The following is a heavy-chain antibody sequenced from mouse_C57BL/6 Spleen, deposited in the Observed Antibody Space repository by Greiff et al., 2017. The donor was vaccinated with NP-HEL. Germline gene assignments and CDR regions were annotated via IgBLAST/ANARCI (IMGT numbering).Heavy chain of an antibody. CDR2: IDPSDSET. CDR1: GYTFTSYW. J-gene: IGHJ2*01. CDR3: ARGVYYGSSYFDY. Sequence: QQSCKASGYTFTSYWMHWVKQRPIQGLEWIGNIDPSDSETHYNQKFKDKATLTVDKSSSTAYMQLSSLTSEDSAVYYCARGVYYGSSYFDYWGQGTTLTVSS. V-gene: IGHV1-52*01. D-gene: IGHD1-1*01.